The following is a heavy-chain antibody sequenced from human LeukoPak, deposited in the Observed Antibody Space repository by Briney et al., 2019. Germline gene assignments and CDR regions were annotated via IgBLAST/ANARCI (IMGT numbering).Heavy chain of an antibody. CDR3: ARDHLPGGRAVTTVLAFDY. CDR2: ISASGGST. D-gene: IGHD4-17*01. J-gene: IGHJ4*02. V-gene: IGHV3-23*01. Sequence: GGSLRLSCAASGFTFSNYAMSWVRQAPGKGLEWVSGISASGGSTYYADSVQGRFTISRDNSKNTLYLQMNSLRAEDTAVYYCARDHLPGGRAVTTVLAFDYWGQGTLVTVSS. CDR1: GFTFSNYA.